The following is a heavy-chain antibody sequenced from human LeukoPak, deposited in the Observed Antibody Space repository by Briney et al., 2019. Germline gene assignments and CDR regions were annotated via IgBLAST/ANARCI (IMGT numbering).Heavy chain of an antibody. J-gene: IGHJ5*02. D-gene: IGHD6-13*01. CDR1: GYTFTSSG. V-gene: IGHV1-18*01. CDR2: ISAYNGNT. Sequence: GASVKVSCKASGYTFTSSGISWVRQAPGQGLEWMGWISAYNGNTNYAQKLQGRVTMTTDTSTSTAYMGLRSLRSDDTAVYYCARTIAAAAGGWFDPWGRGTLVTVSS. CDR3: ARTIAAAAGGWFDP.